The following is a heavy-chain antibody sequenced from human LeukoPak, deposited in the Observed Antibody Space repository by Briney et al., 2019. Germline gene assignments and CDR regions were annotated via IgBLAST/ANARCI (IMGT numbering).Heavy chain of an antibody. V-gene: IGHV4-39*01. D-gene: IGHD4-17*01. CDR3: ARSHGDSVSWFDP. CDR1: GGSISSSSYY. Sequence: SETLSLTCTVSGGSISSSSYYWGWIRQPPGKGLEWIGSIFYSGRTYYNPSLKSRVTISVDTSRNQFPLKLTSVTAADTAVYYCARSHGDSVSWFDPWGQGTLVTVSS. CDR2: IFYSGRT. J-gene: IGHJ5*02.